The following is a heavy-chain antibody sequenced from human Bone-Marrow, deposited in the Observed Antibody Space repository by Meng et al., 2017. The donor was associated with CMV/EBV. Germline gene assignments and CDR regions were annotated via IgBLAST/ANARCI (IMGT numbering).Heavy chain of an antibody. CDR1: GFTFSSYA. J-gene: IGHJ6*02. CDR2: ISSNGGST. V-gene: IGHV3-64*02. D-gene: IGHD6-13*01. CDR3: ARDKGIVARENDYYGMDV. Sequence: GESLKISCAASGFTFSSYAMHWIRQAPGKGLEYVSAISSNGGSTYYADSVKGRFTISRDNSKNTLYLQMGSLRAEDMAVYYCARDKGIVARENDYYGMDVWGQGTTVTVSS.